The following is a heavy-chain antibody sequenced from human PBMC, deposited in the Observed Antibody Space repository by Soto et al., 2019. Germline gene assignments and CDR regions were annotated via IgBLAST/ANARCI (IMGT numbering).Heavy chain of an antibody. V-gene: IGHV4-31*03. CDR2: IYYSGST. CDR1: GGSISSVGYY. D-gene: IGHD3-10*01. J-gene: IGHJ5*02. Sequence: PSETLSLTCTVSGGSISSVGYYWSWIRQHPGKGLEWIGYIYYSGSTYYNPSLKSRVTISVDTSKNQFSLKLSSVTAADTAVYYCARERITMVRGVWFDPWGQGTLVTVSS. CDR3: ARERITMVRGVWFDP.